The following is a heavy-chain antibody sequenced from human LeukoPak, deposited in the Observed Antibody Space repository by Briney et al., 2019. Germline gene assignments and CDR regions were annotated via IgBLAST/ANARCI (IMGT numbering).Heavy chain of an antibody. CDR2: MNPNSGNT. CDR1: GYTFTSYD. V-gene: IGHV1-8*03. Sequence: ASVKVSCKASGYTFTSYDINWVRQATGQGLEWMGWMNPNSGNTGYAQKFQGRVTIIRNTSISTAYMELSSLRSEDTAVYYCARGLSPQFLGGPWDDYWGQGTLVTVSS. D-gene: IGHD1-26*01. CDR3: ARGLSPQFLGGPWDDY. J-gene: IGHJ4*02.